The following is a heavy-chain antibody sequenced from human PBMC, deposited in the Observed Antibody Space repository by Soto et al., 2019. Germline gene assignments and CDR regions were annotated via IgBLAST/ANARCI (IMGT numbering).Heavy chain of an antibody. Sequence: PSETLSLTCSVSGDSISIYYWSWIRQSAGKGLEWIGRTYVTGDTNYNPSLKSRVTMSLDTSKNQLSLKLISVTAADTAVYYCAREYTKTVDGPAPFHFDYWRQGTPVPVSS. J-gene: IGHJ4*02. CDR3: AREYTKTVDGPAPFHFDY. CDR2: TYVTGDT. V-gene: IGHV4-4*07. D-gene: IGHD6-19*01. CDR1: GDSISIYY.